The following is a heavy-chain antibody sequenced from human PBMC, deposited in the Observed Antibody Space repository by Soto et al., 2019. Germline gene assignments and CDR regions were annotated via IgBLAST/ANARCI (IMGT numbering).Heavy chain of an antibody. Sequence: SVKVSCKASVYTFTSYAMHWVRQAPGQRLEWMGWINAGNGNTKYSQKFQGRVTITRETSASTAYMELSSLRSEDTAVYYCASGAVAGYNWFDPWGQGTLVTGSS. CDR2: INAGNGNT. V-gene: IGHV1-3*01. CDR1: VYTFTSYA. D-gene: IGHD6-19*01. J-gene: IGHJ5*02. CDR3: ASGAVAGYNWFDP.